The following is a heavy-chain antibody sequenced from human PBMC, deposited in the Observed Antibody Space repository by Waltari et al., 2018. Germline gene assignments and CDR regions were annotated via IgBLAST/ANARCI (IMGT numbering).Heavy chain of an antibody. CDR2: INPNSGGT. CDR3: ASQAGSGASYYFDY. D-gene: IGHD3-10*01. V-gene: IGHV1-2*02. Sequence: QVQLVQSGAELKKPGASVKVSCQASGYTFTGYYMHWVRQAPGQGLEWMGWINPNSGGTNYAQQFQGRVTMTRDTSISTAYMELSRLRSDDTAVYYCASQAGSGASYYFDYWGQGTLVTVSS. J-gene: IGHJ4*02. CDR1: GYTFTGYY.